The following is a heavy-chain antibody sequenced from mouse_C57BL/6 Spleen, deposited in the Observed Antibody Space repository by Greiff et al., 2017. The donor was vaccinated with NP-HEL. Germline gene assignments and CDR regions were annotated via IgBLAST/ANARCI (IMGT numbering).Heavy chain of an antibody. V-gene: IGHV5-2*01. Sequence: EVKLMESGGGLVQPGESLKLSCESNDYEFPSHDLSWVPKTPEKRLELVAAINSDGGSPYYPDTMERRFIISRDNTKKTLYLQMSSLRSEDTALYYCARHGTAQGGFAYWGQGTLVTVSA. J-gene: IGHJ3*01. D-gene: IGHD3-2*02. CDR2: INSDGGSP. CDR1: DYEFPSHD. CDR3: ARHGTAQGGFAY.